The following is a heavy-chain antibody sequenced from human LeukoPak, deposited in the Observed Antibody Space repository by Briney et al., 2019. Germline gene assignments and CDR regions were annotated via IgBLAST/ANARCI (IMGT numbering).Heavy chain of an antibody. D-gene: IGHD4-17*01. V-gene: IGHV1-18*01. J-gene: IGHJ4*02. Sequence: ASVKVSCKASGYTFTSYGISWVRQAPGQGLEWMGWISAYNGNTNYAQKLQGRVTMTTDTSTSTAYMELSSLRSDDTAVYYCARGSHDYGDYFILPFDYWGQGTLVTVSS. CDR1: GYTFTSYG. CDR2: ISAYNGNT. CDR3: ARGSHDYGDYFILPFDY.